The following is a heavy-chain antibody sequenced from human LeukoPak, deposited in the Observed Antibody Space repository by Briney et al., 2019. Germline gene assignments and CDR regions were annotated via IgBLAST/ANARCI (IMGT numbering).Heavy chain of an antibody. CDR2: ISMISSKI. CDR1: GLTLSRYS. D-gene: IGHD3-10*01. V-gene: IGHV3-21*01. Sequence: GGSETLLCAASGLTLSRYSMNWVRQAPGKGLEWVSSISMISSKISYADSVKGRFTISRDNAKNSLYLQMNSLRAEDTAVYYCARNYYGSGSYYYWGQGTLVTVSS. J-gene: IGHJ4*02. CDR3: ARNYYGSGSYYY.